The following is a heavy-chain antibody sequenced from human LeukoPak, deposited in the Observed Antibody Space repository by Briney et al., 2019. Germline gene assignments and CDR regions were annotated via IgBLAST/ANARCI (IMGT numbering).Heavy chain of an antibody. CDR3: ARDGSDYYDSSRYYSYFDY. CDR1: GFTFSSYG. Sequence: GGSLRLSCAASGFTFSSYGMHWVRQAPGKGLEWVAVLWYDGSNKYYADSVKGRFTISRDNSKNTLYLQINSLRAEDTAVYYCARDGSDYYDSSRYYSYFDYWGQGPLVTVSS. D-gene: IGHD3-22*01. CDR2: LWYDGSNK. J-gene: IGHJ4*02. V-gene: IGHV3-33*01.